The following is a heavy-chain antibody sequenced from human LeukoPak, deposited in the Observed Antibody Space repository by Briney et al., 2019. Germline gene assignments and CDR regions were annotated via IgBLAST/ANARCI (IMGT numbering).Heavy chain of an antibody. D-gene: IGHD3-3*01. CDR3: ARGGYDFVYYYYGMDV. CDR2: INPNSGGT. V-gene: IGHV1-2*06. Sequence: GASVKVSCKASGYTFTGYYMHWMRQAPGQGLEWMGRINPNSGGTNYAQKFQGRVTMTRDTSISTAYMELSRLRSDDTAVYYCARGGYDFVYYYYGMDVWGQGTTVTVSS. CDR1: GYTFTGYY. J-gene: IGHJ6*02.